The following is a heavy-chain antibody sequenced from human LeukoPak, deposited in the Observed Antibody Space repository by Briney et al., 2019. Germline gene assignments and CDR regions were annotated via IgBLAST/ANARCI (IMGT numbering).Heavy chain of an antibody. D-gene: IGHD2-21*01. V-gene: IGHV1-69*01. J-gene: IGHJ4*02. CDR2: IIPIFGTA. CDR3: AREGYCGGDCWGGYFDY. CDR1: GGTFISYA. Sequence: SVKVSCKASGGTFISYAISWVRQAPGQGLEWMGGIIPIFGTANYAQKFQGRVTITADESTSTAYMELSSLRSEDTAVYYCAREGYCGGDCWGGYFDYWGQGTLVTVSS.